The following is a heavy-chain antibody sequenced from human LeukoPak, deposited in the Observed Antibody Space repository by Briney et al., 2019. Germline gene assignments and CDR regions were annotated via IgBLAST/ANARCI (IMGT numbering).Heavy chain of an antibody. D-gene: IGHD1-26*01. J-gene: IGHJ4*02. CDR1: GYSISSGYY. CDR2: IYHSGST. CDR3: ARDGGYSGSYYLDY. Sequence: SETLSLTCAVSGYSISSGYYWGWIRQPPGKGLEWIGSIYHSGSTYYNPSLKSRVTISVGTSKNQFSLKLSSVTAADTAVYYCARDGGYSGSYYLDYWGQGTLVTVSS. V-gene: IGHV4-38-2*02.